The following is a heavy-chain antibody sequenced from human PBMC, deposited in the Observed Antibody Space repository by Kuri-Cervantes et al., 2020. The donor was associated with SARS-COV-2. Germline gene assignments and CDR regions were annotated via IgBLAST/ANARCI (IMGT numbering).Heavy chain of an antibody. Sequence: SVKVSCKASGGTFSSYALSWVRQAPGQGLEWMGGIIPIFGTANYAQKFQDRVTITADESTSTGYMELSSLRSEDTAVYYCALGYWGSGYPRHYYHMDVWGKGTTVTVSS. CDR1: GGTFSSYA. V-gene: IGHV1-69*13. CDR2: IIPIFGTA. J-gene: IGHJ6*03. D-gene: IGHD3-22*01. CDR3: ALGYWGSGYPRHYYHMDV.